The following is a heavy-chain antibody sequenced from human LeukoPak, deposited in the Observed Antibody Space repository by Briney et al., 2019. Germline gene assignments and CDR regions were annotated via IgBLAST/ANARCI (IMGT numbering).Heavy chain of an antibody. CDR3: ARVGVGATFFDY. J-gene: IGHJ4*02. Sequence: GASVKVSCKASGYTFTSYYMHWVRQAPGQGLEWMGIINPSGGSTSYAQKFQGRVTMTRDTSTSTVYMELSSLRSEDTTVYYCARVGVGATFFDYWGQGTLVTVSS. V-gene: IGHV1-46*01. CDR2: INPSGGST. D-gene: IGHD1-26*01. CDR1: GYTFTSYY.